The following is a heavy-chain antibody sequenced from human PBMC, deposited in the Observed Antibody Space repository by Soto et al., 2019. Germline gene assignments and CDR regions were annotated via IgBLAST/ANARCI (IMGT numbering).Heavy chain of an antibody. CDR2: ISTYNGNT. CDR3: ARATFGGVIVISSDY. D-gene: IGHD3-16*02. J-gene: IGHJ4*02. CDR1: GYTFTSYG. Sequence: QVQLVQSGAEVKKPGASVKVSCKASGYTFTSYGISWVRQAPGQGLEWMGWISTYNGNTNYAQKLQGRVTMTTDTSTSTAYMELRSLRSDDTAVYYCARATFGGVIVISSDYWGQGTLVTVSS. V-gene: IGHV1-18*01.